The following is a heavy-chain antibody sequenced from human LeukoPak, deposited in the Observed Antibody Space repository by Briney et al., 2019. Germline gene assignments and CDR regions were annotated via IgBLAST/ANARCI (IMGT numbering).Heavy chain of an antibody. Sequence: GESLQISCKGSRYSFTGYWIGWVRQMPGKGLEWMGIIYPGDSDTRYSPSFQGQVTISADKSISTAYLQWSSLKASDTAMYYCATAGIVGATRIPYWGQGTLVTVSS. CDR1: RYSFTGYW. D-gene: IGHD1-26*01. CDR3: ATAGIVGATRIPY. J-gene: IGHJ4*02. CDR2: IYPGDSDT. V-gene: IGHV5-51*01.